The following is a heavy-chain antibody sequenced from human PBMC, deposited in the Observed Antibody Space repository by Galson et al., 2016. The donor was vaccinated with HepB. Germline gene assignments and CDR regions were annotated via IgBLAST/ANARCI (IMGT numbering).Heavy chain of an antibody. CDR1: GFTFDDCA. J-gene: IGHJ6*02. CDR3: AKDISGGSGWSSYYYYGLDD. Sequence: SLRLSCAASGFTFDDCAMHWVRQVPGKGLEWVSGISRNAINTGYADSVRGRFTISRDNAKNSLYLQMKSLRDEDTALYYCAKDISGGSGWSSYYYYGLDDWGQGTTVTVSS. D-gene: IGHD6-19*01. CDR2: ISRNAINT. V-gene: IGHV3-9*01.